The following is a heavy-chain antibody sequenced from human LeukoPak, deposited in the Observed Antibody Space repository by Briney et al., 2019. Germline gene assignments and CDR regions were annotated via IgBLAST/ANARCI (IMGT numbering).Heavy chain of an antibody. V-gene: IGHV3-7*01. D-gene: IGHD1-26*01. CDR1: GLTFSSYW. CDR2: IKQDGSEK. CDR3: AREGVGAIPFDY. J-gene: IGHJ4*02. Sequence: GGSLRLSCAASGLTFSSYWMSWVRQAPGKGLEWVANIKQDGSEKYYVDSVKGRFTISRDNAKNSLYLQMNSLRAEDTAVYYCAREGVGAIPFDYWGQGTLVTVSS.